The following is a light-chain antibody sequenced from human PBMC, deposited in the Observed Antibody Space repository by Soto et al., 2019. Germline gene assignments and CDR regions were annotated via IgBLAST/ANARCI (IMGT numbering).Light chain of an antibody. V-gene: IGKV3-11*01. CDR1: QSVRSN. CDR3: QQRDNWPWT. Sequence: ETVLTQSPATLSLSPGERATLSCRASQSVRSNLAWYQHKPGQAPRLLIYDASNRATGIPGRFSGSGSGTDFTLTISSLEPEDSAVYYCQQRDNWPWTFGQGAKVEIK. CDR2: DAS. J-gene: IGKJ1*01.